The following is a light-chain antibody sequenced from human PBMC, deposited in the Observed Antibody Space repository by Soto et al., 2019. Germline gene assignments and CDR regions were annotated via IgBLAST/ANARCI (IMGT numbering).Light chain of an antibody. CDR2: DVS. Sequence: QSVLTQPASVSGSPGQPITISCTGTSSDVGSFDSVAWYQHNPGKAPKLMIYDVSNRPSGVSSRFSGSKSGNTASLSISGLQTEDEANYYSSSFTTSSTLVFGTGTKVTVL. V-gene: IGLV2-14*01. CDR1: SSDVGSFDS. J-gene: IGLJ1*01. CDR3: SSFTTSSTLV.